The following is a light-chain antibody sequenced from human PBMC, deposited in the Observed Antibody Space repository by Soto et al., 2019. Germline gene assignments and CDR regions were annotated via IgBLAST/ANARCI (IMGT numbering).Light chain of an antibody. CDR2: EVS. J-gene: IGLJ1*01. CDR1: SSDVGAYNY. Sequence: QSALTQPASVSGSPGQSITISCTGTSSDVGAYNYVSWYQQHPGKAPKVMIYEVSKRPSGVPDRFSGSKSGNTASLTISGLQAEDEADYYCCSYAGSYTYVFGTGTQLTVL. V-gene: IGLV2-11*01. CDR3: CSYAGSYTYV.